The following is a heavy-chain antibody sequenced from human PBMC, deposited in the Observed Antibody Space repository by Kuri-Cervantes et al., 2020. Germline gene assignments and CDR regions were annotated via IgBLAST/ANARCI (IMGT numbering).Heavy chain of an antibody. D-gene: IGHD3-22*01. V-gene: IGHV3-33*03. CDR2: IWYDGSNK. Sequence: GGSLRLSCAASGFTFSSYGMHWVRQAPGKGLEWVAVIWYDGSNKYYADSVKGRFTISRDNAKNSLYLQMKSLRAEDTALYYCAKDKDYDSSGKFDYWGQGTLVTVSS. CDR1: GFTFSSYG. J-gene: IGHJ4*02. CDR3: AKDKDYDSSGKFDY.